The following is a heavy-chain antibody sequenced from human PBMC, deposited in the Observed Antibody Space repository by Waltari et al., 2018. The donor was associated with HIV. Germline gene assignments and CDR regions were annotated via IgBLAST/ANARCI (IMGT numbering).Heavy chain of an antibody. D-gene: IGHD1-1*01. Sequence: QVQLVESGGGVVQPGRSPRLSCAAFGFDFSNFGMHWVRQAPGKGLEWVGVIWFDSSNKYYGDSVKGRFTISRDNSKKTVYLQMNSLRGEDTAVYYCARLTREGYNGGFDYWGQGTLVTVSS. J-gene: IGHJ4*02. CDR1: GFDFSNFG. V-gene: IGHV3-33*08. CDR2: IWFDSSNK. CDR3: ARLTREGYNGGFDY.